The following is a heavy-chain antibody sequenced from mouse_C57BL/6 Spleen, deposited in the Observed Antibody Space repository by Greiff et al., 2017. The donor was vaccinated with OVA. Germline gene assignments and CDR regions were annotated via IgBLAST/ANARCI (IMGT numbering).Heavy chain of an antibody. CDR3: ARWLLWYFDV. CDR1: GYAFSSYW. Sequence: VKLMESGAELVKPGASVKISCKASGYAFSSYWMNWVKQRPGKGLEWIGQIYPGDGDTNYNGKFKGKATLTADKSSSTAYMQLSSLTSEDSAVYFCARWLLWYFDVWGTGTTVTVSS. D-gene: IGHD2-3*01. V-gene: IGHV1-80*01. J-gene: IGHJ1*03. CDR2: IYPGDGDT.